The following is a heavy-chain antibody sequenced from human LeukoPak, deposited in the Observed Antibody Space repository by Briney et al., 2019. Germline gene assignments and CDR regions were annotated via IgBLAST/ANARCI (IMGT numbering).Heavy chain of an antibody. V-gene: IGHV6-1*01. D-gene: IGHD3-22*01. Sequence: SQTLSLTCAISGDSVSSNSAAWNWIRQSPSRGLEWLGRTYYRSKWYNDYAVSVKSRIAINPDTSKNQFSLQLNSVTPEDTAVYYCARDLGDYYDSSGYLSNAFDIWGQGTMVTVSS. CDR1: GDSVSSNSAA. CDR3: ARDLGDYYDSSGYLSNAFDI. CDR2: TYYRSKWYN. J-gene: IGHJ3*02.